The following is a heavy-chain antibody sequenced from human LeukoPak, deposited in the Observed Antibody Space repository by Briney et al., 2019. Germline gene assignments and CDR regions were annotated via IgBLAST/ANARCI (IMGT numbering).Heavy chain of an antibody. V-gene: IGHV1-69*02. Sequence: SVKVSCKASGGTFSSYTISWVRQAPGHGLEWIGRIIPILGIAKYAQKFQGRVTITADKSTSTAYMELSSLRSEDTAVYYCARVRGIFGVVITSYNWFDPWGQGTLVTVSS. CDR2: IIPILGIA. CDR1: GGTFSSYT. D-gene: IGHD3-3*01. CDR3: ARVRGIFGVVITSYNWFDP. J-gene: IGHJ5*02.